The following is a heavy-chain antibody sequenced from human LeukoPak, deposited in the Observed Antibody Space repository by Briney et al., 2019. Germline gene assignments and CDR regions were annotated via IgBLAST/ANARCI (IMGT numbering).Heavy chain of an antibody. J-gene: IGHJ6*03. D-gene: IGHD3-22*01. CDR2: IIPIFGTA. CDR1: GCTFSSYA. CDR3: ARDGSGYFDYDYYYMDV. Sequence: ASVTVSCKSSGCTFSSYAISWVRHAPGQGLEWMGGIIPIFGTANYAQKFQGRVTITADESTSTAYMELSSLRSEDTAVYYCARDGSGYFDYDYYYMDVWGKGTTVTVSS. V-gene: IGHV1-69*13.